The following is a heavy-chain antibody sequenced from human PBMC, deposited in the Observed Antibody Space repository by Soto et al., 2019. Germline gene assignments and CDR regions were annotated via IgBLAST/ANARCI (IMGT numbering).Heavy chain of an antibody. CDR1: GGSISSYY. CDR3: ARGYSSGYYDY. CDR2: IYYSGRT. V-gene: IGHV4-59*01. D-gene: IGHD3-22*01. Sequence: SGTLALTCTVSGGSISSYYWSWIRQPPGKGLEWIGYIYYSGRTNYNPSLKSRVTISVDTSKNQFSLKLSSVTAADTAVYYCARGYSSGYYDYWGQGTLVTGSS. J-gene: IGHJ4*02.